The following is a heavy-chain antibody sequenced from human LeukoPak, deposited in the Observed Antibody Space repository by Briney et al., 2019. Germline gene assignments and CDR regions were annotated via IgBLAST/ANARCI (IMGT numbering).Heavy chain of an antibody. V-gene: IGHV4-59*01. CDR3: ARDVVAVPGSDNWFDP. Sequence: SETLSLTCTVSGGSLSGFYWSWIRQSPRLGLEWIGLTYSDGSTMYNPSLTSRVTIAVDTSKNQISLRLTSVTAADTAIYYCARDVVAVPGSDNWFDPWGQGTLVTVSS. J-gene: IGHJ5*02. CDR2: TYSDGST. D-gene: IGHD6-19*01. CDR1: GGSLSGFY.